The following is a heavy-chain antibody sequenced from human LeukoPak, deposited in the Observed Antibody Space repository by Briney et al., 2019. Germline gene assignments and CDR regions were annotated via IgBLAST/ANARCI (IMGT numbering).Heavy chain of an antibody. V-gene: IGHV4-59*08. D-gene: IGHD6-13*01. Sequence: PSETLSLTCTVSVGPISSYYWSGIRQPPGKGRGWIGVIYYSGRTNYNPSLKSRVTISVDTSKNQFSLKLSSVTAAGTAVYYCARQGRIAAAGQRENNWFDPWGQGTLVTVSS. CDR1: VGPISSYY. CDR3: ARQGRIAAAGQRENNWFDP. CDR2: IYYSGRT. J-gene: IGHJ5*02.